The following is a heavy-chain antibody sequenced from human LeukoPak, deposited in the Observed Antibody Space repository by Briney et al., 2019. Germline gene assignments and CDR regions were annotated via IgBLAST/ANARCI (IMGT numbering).Heavy chain of an antibody. Sequence: SETLSLTCSVYGGSFSDYYWSWIRQSPGKGLEWIGEIHHSGSTFCTPSLRGRVTMSVDTSKKQFSLKVISVTAADTAIYYCARGVYPGCSGDRCVTIKNWFDPWGQGTLVTVSS. CDR3: ARGVYPGCSGDRCVTIKNWFDP. CDR2: IHHSGST. V-gene: IGHV4-34*01. CDR1: GGSFSDYY. D-gene: IGHD2-15*01. J-gene: IGHJ5*02.